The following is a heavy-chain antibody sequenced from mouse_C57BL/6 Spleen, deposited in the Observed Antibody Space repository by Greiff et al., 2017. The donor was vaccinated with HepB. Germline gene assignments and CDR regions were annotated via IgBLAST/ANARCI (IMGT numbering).Heavy chain of an antibody. CDR3: ARSFPYYFDY. V-gene: IGHV1-54*01. CDR2: INPGSGGT. J-gene: IGHJ2*01. CDR1: GYAFTNYL. Sequence: VQLQQSGAELVRPGTSVKVSCKASGYAFTNYLIEWVKQRPGQGLEWIGVINPGSGGTNYNEKFKGKATLTADKSSSTAYTQLSSLTSEDSAVYFCARSFPYYFDYWGQGTTLTVSS.